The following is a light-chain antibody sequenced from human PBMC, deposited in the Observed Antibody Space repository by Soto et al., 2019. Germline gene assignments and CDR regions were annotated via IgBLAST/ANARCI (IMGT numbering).Light chain of an antibody. Sequence: IVRTQYHANLSLSPVESATLSCRASQSVSSNLAWYQQKPGQAPRLLIYGASTRATGIPARFCGSGSGTEFTLTISSLQSDDFTAYYCHQYNNGSPWTFGQGTKVDIK. CDR2: GAS. V-gene: IGKV3-15*01. J-gene: IGKJ1*01. CDR3: HQYNNGSPWT. CDR1: QSVSSN.